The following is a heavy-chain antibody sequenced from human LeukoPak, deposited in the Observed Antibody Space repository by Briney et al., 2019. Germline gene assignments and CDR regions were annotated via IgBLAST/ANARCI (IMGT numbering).Heavy chain of an antibody. CDR2: ISHDGTTE. Sequence: GGSLRLSCAASGFTFSRYALHWVRQAPGKGLEWVAVISHDGTTEHYADSLTGRFSISRDISDSTVYLQMNRLRPEDTAIYYCAREFSPYSSGSSTAFQYWGQGTLVIVSS. CDR3: AREFSPYSSGSSTAFQY. D-gene: IGHD3-10*01. CDR1: GFTFSRYA. J-gene: IGHJ1*01. V-gene: IGHV3-30*04.